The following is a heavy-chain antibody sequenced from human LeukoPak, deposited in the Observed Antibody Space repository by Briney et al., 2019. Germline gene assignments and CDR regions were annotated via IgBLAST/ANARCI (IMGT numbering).Heavy chain of an antibody. CDR1: GLIVSNSY. V-gene: IGHV3-53*01. J-gene: IGHJ4*02. CDR3: ARDPNGNLHFDN. CDR2: IYYNGNT. D-gene: IGHD2-8*01. Sequence: GGSLRLSCAASGLIVSNSYMNWVRQAPGKGLEWVSVIYYNGNTFYADSVMGRFTISRDNSKNTLYLQMNSLRAEDTAVYYCARDPNGNLHFDNWGQGTLVTVSS.